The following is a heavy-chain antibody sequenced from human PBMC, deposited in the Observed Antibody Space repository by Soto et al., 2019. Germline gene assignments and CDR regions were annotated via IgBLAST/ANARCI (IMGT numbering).Heavy chain of an antibody. J-gene: IGHJ4*02. CDR2: IYDSGST. CDR1: GGSISSGDYY. Sequence: SETLSLTFTVSGGSISSGDYYWSCIRQPPWKGLEWILYIYDSGSTYYNPSLKSRVTISVDTSKNQFSLRPTSVTAADTALYYCARTPTGIWGSYRYTFDYWGQGTLVTVSS. CDR3: ARTPTGIWGSYRYTFDY. V-gene: IGHV4-30-4*01. D-gene: IGHD3-16*02.